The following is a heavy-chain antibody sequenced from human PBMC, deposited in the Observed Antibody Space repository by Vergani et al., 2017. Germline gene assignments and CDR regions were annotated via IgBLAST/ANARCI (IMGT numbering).Heavy chain of an antibody. Sequence: QVQLQESGPRLVRPSQTLSLTCTVSGGSINTGAYYWSWIRQPAGKGLEWIGRVYTSGMTNYNPSLKSRVTILVDRSKSQLSLKLTSVTAADTAVYYCARQNDYYMDVWGKGATVTVS. CDR2: VYTSGMT. CDR1: GGSINTGAYY. J-gene: IGHJ6*03. V-gene: IGHV4-61*02. CDR3: ARQNDYYMDV. D-gene: IGHD2/OR15-2a*01.